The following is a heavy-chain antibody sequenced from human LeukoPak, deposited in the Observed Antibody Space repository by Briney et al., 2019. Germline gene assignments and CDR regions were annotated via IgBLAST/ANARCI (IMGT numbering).Heavy chain of an antibody. V-gene: IGHV1-46*01. CDR1: GYTFINYY. Sequence: ASVKVSCKASGYTFINYYMHWVRQAPGQGLEWMGIINPSGGTTSYAQNFQGRVTMTRDTSTSTVYMELSSLRSEDTAVYYCAREIGPRQLHLWGSAFDYWGQGTLVTVSS. CDR3: AREIGPRQLHLWGSAFDY. J-gene: IGHJ4*02. CDR2: INPSGGTT. D-gene: IGHD5-18*01.